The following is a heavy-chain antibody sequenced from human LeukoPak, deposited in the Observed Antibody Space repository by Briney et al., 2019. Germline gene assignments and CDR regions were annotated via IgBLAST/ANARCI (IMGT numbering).Heavy chain of an antibody. CDR3: ARDEVATYDY. CDR2: IYSGGST. J-gene: IGHJ4*02. D-gene: IGHD5-12*01. CDR1: GFTVSSNY. Sequence: GGSLRLSCAASGFTVSSNYMSWVRQAPGKGLEWVSVIYSGGSTYNADSVKGRFTISRDNSKNTLYLQMNSLRAEDTAVYYCARDEVATYDYWGQGTLVTVSS. V-gene: IGHV3-66*01.